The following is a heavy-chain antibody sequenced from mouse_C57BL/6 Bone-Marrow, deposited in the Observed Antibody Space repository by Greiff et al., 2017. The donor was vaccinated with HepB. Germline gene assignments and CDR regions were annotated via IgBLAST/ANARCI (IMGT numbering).Heavy chain of an antibody. D-gene: IGHD2-2*01. CDR1: EYEFPSHD. Sequence: EVMLVESGGGLVQPGESLKLSCESNEYEFPSHDMPWVRKTPEKRLELVAAINRNGGSTYYPHTMERRFIISTDTTKKTLYLQMSSLMSEDTALFYCARPSTMVTTKDDWGQGTALTVSS. J-gene: IGHJ2*01. CDR3: ARPSTMVTTKDD. CDR2: INRNGGST. V-gene: IGHV5-2*01.